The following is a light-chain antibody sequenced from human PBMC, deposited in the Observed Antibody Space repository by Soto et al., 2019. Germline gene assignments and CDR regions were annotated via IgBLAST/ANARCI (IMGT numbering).Light chain of an antibody. J-gene: IGKJ2*01. CDR3: QQANSFPYT. Sequence: DIQMTQSPSSVSASVGDRVTLTCRASQDIRSWLAWYQQKPGKAPKLLIYAASSLQSGVPSRFSGSGSGTDFTLIISSLQPEDFATYYCQQANSFPYTFGQGTKLEIK. CDR1: QDIRSW. V-gene: IGKV1-12*02. CDR2: AAS.